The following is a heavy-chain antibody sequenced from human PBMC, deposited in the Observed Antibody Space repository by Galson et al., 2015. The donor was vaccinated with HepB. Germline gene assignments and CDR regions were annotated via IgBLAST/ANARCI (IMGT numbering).Heavy chain of an antibody. V-gene: IGHV3-48*02. CDR1: GFAFSPYS. J-gene: IGHJ4*02. CDR3: ARDTGSSNLPLDL. CDR2: ISSSGSHI. D-gene: IGHD1-1*01. Sequence: SLRLSCAASGFAFSPYSMNWVRQAPGKGPEWISYISSSGSHIYYADSVKGRFSISRDNAENSLFLRVNSLRDEDTAVYYCARDTGSSNLPLDLWGQGTLVTVSS.